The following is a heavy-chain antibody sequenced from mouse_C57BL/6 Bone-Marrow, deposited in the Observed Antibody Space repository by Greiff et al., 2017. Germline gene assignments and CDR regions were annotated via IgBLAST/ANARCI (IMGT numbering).Heavy chain of an antibody. CDR3: AKISYYGSSPFAY. D-gene: IGHD1-1*01. V-gene: IGHV1-74*01. J-gene: IGHJ3*01. CDR1: GYTFTSYW. CDR2: IHPSDSDT. Sequence: QVQLKQPGAELVKPGASVKVSCKASGYTFTSYWMHWVKQRPGQGLEWIGRIHPSDSDTNYNQKFKGKATLTVDKSSSTAYMQLSSLTSEDSAVYYCAKISYYGSSPFAYWGQGTLVTVSA.